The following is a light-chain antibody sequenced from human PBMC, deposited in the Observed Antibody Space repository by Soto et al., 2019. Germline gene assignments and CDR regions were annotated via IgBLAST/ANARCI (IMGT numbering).Light chain of an antibody. CDR3: QQYGSSSALT. CDR2: GSS. J-gene: IGKJ4*01. CDR1: QSFGSSY. Sequence: EIVLTQSPGTLSLSPGERATLSCRASQSFGSSYLAWYQQKPGQAPRLLIYGSSSRATGIPDKFCGSGSGTDFTLTISRLEQEDYAVYYCQQYGSSSALTFGGGTKVEIK. V-gene: IGKV3-20*01.